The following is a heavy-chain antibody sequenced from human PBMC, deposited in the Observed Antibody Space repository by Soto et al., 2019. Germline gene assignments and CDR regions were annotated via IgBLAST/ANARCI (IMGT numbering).Heavy chain of an antibody. V-gene: IGHV3-11*01. CDR2: ISSSGSTI. Sequence: GGSLRLSCAASGFTFSDYCMSWIRQAPGKGLEWVSYISSSGSTIYYADSVKGRFTISRDNAKNSLYLQMNSLRAEDTAVYYCARVENYDFWSGYSVAYWGQGTLVTVSS. D-gene: IGHD3-3*01. CDR1: GFTFSDYC. CDR3: ARVENYDFWSGYSVAY. J-gene: IGHJ4*02.